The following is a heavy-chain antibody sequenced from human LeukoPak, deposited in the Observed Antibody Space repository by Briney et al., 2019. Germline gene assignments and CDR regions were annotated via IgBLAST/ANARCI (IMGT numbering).Heavy chain of an antibody. CDR2: IHHSGRS. Sequence: KTSQTLSLTCTVSADSLSSGGHYWAWIRQFPGKGLESIGFIHHSGRSRHNPSLKDRVAISVDTSRKQFALKLSSVTAADTAMYYCARGGNRFGGFYFEYWGQGIQVIVSS. D-gene: IGHD3-10*01. J-gene: IGHJ4*02. CDR1: ADSLSSGGHY. V-gene: IGHV4-31*03. CDR3: ARGGNRFGGFYFEY.